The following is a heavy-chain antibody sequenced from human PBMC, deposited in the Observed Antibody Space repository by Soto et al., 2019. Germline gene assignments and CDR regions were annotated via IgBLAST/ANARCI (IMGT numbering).Heavy chain of an antibody. V-gene: IGHV4-30-2*01. CDR2: IYHSGST. CDR3: AAGGGLPRYY. D-gene: IGHD5-12*01. CDR1: GGSLSSGCYS. J-gene: IGHJ4*02. Sequence: QLQLQESGSGLVKPSQTLSLTCAVSGGSLSSGCYSWRWLRQPPGNGLEWIGDIYHSGSTYSNPSLTSRVTISVDRSKNQFSLKLSSVTAADTAVYYCAAGGGLPRYYWGQGTLVTVSS.